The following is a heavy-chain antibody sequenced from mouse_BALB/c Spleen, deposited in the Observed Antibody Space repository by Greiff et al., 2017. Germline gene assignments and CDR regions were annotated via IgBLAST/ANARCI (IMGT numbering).Heavy chain of an antibody. D-gene: IGHD2-14*01. J-gene: IGHJ3*01. CDR1: GYTFSSYW. Sequence: LMKPGASVKISCKATGYTFSSYWIEWVKQRPGHGLEWIGEILPGSGSTNYNEKFKGKATFTADTSSNTAYMQLSSLTSEDSAVYYCARQDYRYSYWGQGTLVTVSA. CDR3: ARQDYRYSY. CDR2: ILPGSGST. V-gene: IGHV1-9*01.